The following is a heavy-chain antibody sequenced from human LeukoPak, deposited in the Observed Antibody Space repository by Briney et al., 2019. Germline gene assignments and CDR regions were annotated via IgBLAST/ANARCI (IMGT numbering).Heavy chain of an antibody. CDR1: GFTFSDYY. V-gene: IGHV3-11*01. J-gene: IGHJ3*02. CDR3: ARGERSLFALEEGRAFDI. CDR2: ISSSGSTI. Sequence: GGSLRLSCAASGFTFSDYYMSWIRQAPGKGLEWVSYISSSGSTIYYADSVKGRFTISRDNAKNSLYLQMNSLRAEDTAVYYCARGERSLFALEEGRAFDIWGQGTMVTVSS. D-gene: IGHD3-3*01.